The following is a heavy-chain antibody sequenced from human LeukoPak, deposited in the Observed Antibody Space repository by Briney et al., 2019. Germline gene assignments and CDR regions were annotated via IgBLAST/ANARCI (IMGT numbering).Heavy chain of an antibody. J-gene: IGHJ4*02. CDR3: TRDQIDKGDYVDY. D-gene: IGHD3-9*01. CDR1: GFTFSSYS. CDR2: ISSSSSTI. V-gene: IGHV3-48*01. Sequence: GGSLRLSCAASGFTFSSYSMNWVRQAPGKGLEWVSYISSSSSTIYYADSVKGRFTISRDNSKNTLYLQMNSLRAEDAAVYYCTRDQIDKGDYVDYWGQGTLVTVSS.